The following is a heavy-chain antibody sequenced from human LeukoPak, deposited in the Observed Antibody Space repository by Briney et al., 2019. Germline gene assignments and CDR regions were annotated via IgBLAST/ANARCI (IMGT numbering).Heavy chain of an antibody. CDR3: ARMYYDILTGYLYYFDY. Sequence: GASVKVSCKASGYTFTGYYMHWVRQAPGQGLEWMGGINPNSGGTNYAQKFQGRVTMTRDTSISTAYMELRRLRSDDTAVHYCARMYYDILTGYLYYFDYWGQGTLVTVSS. CDR1: GYTFTGYY. J-gene: IGHJ4*02. CDR2: INPNSGGT. D-gene: IGHD3-9*01. V-gene: IGHV1-2*02.